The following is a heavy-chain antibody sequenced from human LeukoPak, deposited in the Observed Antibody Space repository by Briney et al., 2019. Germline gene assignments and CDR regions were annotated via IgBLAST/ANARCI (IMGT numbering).Heavy chain of an antibody. CDR2: IRSKTDGGTT. CDR1: GFTFSNAW. Sequence: GQSLRLSCAASGFTFSNAWMSWVRQAPGKGMEWVGRIRSKTDGGTTDYAVPVTGRFTISRDNAKNSLYLQMNSLRAEDTAVYYCAELGITMIGGVWGKGTTVTISS. D-gene: IGHD3-10*02. V-gene: IGHV3-15*01. CDR3: AELGITMIGGV. J-gene: IGHJ6*04.